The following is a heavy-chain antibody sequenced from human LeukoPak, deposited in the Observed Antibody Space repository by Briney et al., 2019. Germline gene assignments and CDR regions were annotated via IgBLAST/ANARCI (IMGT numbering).Heavy chain of an antibody. J-gene: IGHJ4*02. CDR2: ISSNGGSA. Sequence: GGSLRLSCVASGFDFADQAMHWVRQAPGKGLEYVSAISSNGGSAYYANSVKGRFTISRDNSKNTLYLQMGSLRAEDMAVYYCARVGRYSSSWYLDYWGQGTLVTVSS. CDR1: GFDFADQA. CDR3: ARVGRYSSSWYLDY. V-gene: IGHV3-64*01. D-gene: IGHD6-13*01.